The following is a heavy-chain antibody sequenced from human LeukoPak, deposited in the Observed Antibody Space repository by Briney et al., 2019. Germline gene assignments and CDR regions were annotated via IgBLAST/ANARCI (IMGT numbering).Heavy chain of an antibody. CDR2: INESGNN. J-gene: IGHJ4*02. CDR1: GGSFSGYY. Sequence: SETLSLTCAVYGGSFSGYYWSWIRQPPGKGLEWIGEINESGNNNYNPSPKRRVTISVDTSKSQFSLKMSSVTAADTAVYYCARGPDDIVVVPLDYWGQGTLVTVSS. CDR3: ARGPDDIVVVPLDY. V-gene: IGHV4-34*01. D-gene: IGHD2-2*01.